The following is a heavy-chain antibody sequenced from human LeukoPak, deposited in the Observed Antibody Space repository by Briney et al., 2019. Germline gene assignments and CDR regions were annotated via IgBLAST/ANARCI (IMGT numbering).Heavy chain of an antibody. Sequence: SGTLSLTCAVSGGSISSSNWWSWVRQPPGKGLEWIGEIYHSGSTNYNPSLKSRVTISVDKSKNQFSLKLSSVTAADTAVYYCARIVVVPAAIEYYFDYRGQGTLVTVSS. J-gene: IGHJ4*02. CDR2: IYHSGST. CDR3: ARIVVVPAAIEYYFDY. V-gene: IGHV4-4*02. D-gene: IGHD2-2*01. CDR1: GGSISSSNW.